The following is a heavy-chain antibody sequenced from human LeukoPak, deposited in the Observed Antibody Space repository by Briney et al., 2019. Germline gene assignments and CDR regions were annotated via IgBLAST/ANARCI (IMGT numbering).Heavy chain of an antibody. CDR1: GFSVSSNY. J-gene: IGHJ4*02. D-gene: IGHD3-16*02. Sequence: PGGSLRLSCAASGFSVSSNYVSWVRQAPGKGLEWVSAISGSGGSTYYADSVKGRFTISRDNSKNTLYLQMNSLRAEDTAVYYCAKDDGMITFGGVIVKDYWGQGTLVTVSS. CDR3: AKDDGMITFGGVIVKDY. V-gene: IGHV3-23*01. CDR2: ISGSGGST.